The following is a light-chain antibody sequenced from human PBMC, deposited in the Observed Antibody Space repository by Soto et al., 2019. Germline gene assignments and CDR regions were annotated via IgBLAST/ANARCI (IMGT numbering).Light chain of an antibody. CDR3: QQYNSYPWT. CDR2: DAS. Sequence: DIHMTQSPSTLSASVGDRVTITCRASQSISSWLAWYQQKPGKAPKLLIYDASRLESGVPSRFSGSGSGAEFTLTISSLQPDDFATFYCQQYNSYPWTFGQGTKVDIK. CDR1: QSISSW. V-gene: IGKV1-5*01. J-gene: IGKJ1*01.